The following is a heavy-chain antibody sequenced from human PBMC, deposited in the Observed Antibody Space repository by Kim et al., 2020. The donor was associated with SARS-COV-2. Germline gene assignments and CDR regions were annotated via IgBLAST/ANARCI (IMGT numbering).Heavy chain of an antibody. J-gene: IGHJ6*02. CDR1: GYRFDGYW. CDR3: ARHIVVVTADLDYHHYGLDV. Sequence: GESLKISCQGSGYRFDGYWITWVRQMPGKGLEWIGRIDPTDSYTKYSPAFQGQVTISADKSFNTAYLQWSSLKASDTAMYYCARHIVVVTADLDYHHYGLDVWGQGTTVTVSS. CDR2: IDPTDSYT. D-gene: IGHD2-21*02. V-gene: IGHV5-10-1*01.